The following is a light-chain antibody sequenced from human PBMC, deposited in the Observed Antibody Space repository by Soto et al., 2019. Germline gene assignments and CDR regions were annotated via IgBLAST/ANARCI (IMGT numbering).Light chain of an antibody. Sequence: DIQMTQSPSTLSASVGDRVTITCRASQSISGWLAWYQQKPGKAPKLLIYDASSLESGVPSRFSGSGSGTESTLTISSLQPDDFATYYCQQYNSYSWTFGQGTKVDIK. CDR3: QQYNSYSWT. J-gene: IGKJ1*01. V-gene: IGKV1-5*01. CDR1: QSISGW. CDR2: DAS.